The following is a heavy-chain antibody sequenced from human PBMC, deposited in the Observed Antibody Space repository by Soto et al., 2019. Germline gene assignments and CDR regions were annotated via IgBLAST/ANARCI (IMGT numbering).Heavy chain of an antibody. Sequence: QVQLVESGGGVVQPGRSLRLSCAASGFTFSSYAMHWVRQAPGKGLEWVAVISYDGSNKYYADSVKGRFTISRDNSKNTLYLQMNSLRAEDTAVYYCASEIIAVAGTGTLGDWGQGTLVTVSS. CDR2: ISYDGSNK. V-gene: IGHV3-30-3*01. J-gene: IGHJ4*02. CDR1: GFTFSSYA. D-gene: IGHD6-19*01. CDR3: ASEIIAVAGTGTLGD.